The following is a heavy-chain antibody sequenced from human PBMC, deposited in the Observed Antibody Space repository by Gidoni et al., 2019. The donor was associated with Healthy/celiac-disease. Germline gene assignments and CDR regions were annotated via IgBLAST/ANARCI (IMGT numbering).Heavy chain of an antibody. CDR1: DVSISSSRYY. V-gene: IGHV4-39*01. CDR3: ARQEDIVATGFDY. D-gene: IGHD5-12*01. J-gene: IGHJ4*02. Sequence: QLQLQASGPGLVQPSETLSLTCTVSDVSISSSRYYWGWLRPPPGKGLDWMGSIDYSGSTDSNPSLKSRGTISVDTSKNQFSLKLSSVTAADTAVYYCARQEDIVATGFDYWGQGTLVTVSS. CDR2: IDYSGST.